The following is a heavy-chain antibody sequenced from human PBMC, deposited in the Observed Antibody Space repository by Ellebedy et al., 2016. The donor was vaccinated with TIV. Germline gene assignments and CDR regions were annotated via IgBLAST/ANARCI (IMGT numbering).Heavy chain of an antibody. CDR2: IYPYSGGT. V-gene: IGHV1-2*02. Sequence: ASVKVSCKASGYTFTDYYIHWLRQAPGQGLEWMGWIYPYSGGTNYAPKFQGRVTMTRDMSISTAYMELSGLKSDDTAFYYCAAFPYISTSSAFWGQGTLVTVSS. J-gene: IGHJ4*02. CDR3: AAFPYISTSSAF. CDR1: GYTFTDYY. D-gene: IGHD3-3*02.